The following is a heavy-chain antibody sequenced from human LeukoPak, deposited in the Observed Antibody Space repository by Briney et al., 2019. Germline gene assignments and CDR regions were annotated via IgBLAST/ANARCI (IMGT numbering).Heavy chain of an antibody. J-gene: IGHJ4*02. CDR1: GFTFSSYA. CDR3: TKDARATPDGFAF. D-gene: IGHD2-15*01. V-gene: IGHV3-23*01. CDR2: IGRSGADT. Sequence: GGSLRLSYAASGFTFSSYAMSWVRQAPGKGLEWVSGIGRSGADTYYTDSVKGRITISRDNSKNTLYLQMNILTRDDTAVFYCTKDARATPDGFAFWGQGTLVTVSS.